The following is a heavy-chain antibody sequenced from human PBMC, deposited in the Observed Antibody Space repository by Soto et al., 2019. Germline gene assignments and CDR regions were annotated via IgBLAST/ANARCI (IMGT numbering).Heavy chain of an antibody. J-gene: IGHJ4*02. CDR1: GGSFSDYY. CDR2: INHKGST. D-gene: IGHD3-16*02. V-gene: IGHV4-34*01. Sequence: QVQLQQWGAGLLKPSETLSLTCAVYGGSFSDYYWSWIRQPPGKGLEWIGEINHKGSTNYNPSLNSRLTISVDTSKNQFSLKLISVTAADTSVYYCVRGKIFDYVWGSSRYSLDYWGQGTLVTVSS. CDR3: VRGKIFDYVWGSSRYSLDY.